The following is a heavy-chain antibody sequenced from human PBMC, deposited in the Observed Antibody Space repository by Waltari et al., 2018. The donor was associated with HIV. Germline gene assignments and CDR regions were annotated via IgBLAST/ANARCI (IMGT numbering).Heavy chain of an antibody. D-gene: IGHD1-7*01. V-gene: IGHV3-7*01. CDR3: ARGRTTSDY. CDR2: IKQDGSAK. Sequence: EVQLVESGGGLVQPGGSLRLSCAASGFTFSSFWMSWISQAPGKGMEWVANIKQDGSAKNYVDSVKGRITIAIDNAKNSLYLQMNSLRVEDTAVYYCARGRTTSDYWGQGTLVTVSS. J-gene: IGHJ4*02. CDR1: GFTFSSFW.